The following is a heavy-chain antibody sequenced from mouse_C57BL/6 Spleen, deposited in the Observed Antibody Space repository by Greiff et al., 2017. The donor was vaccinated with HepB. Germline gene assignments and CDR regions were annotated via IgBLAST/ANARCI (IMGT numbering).Heavy chain of an antibody. CDR2: IRLKSDNYAT. J-gene: IGHJ3*01. CDR3: TRGSSSFAY. Sequence: EVQVVESGGGLVQPGGSMKLSCVASGFTFSNYWMNWVRQSPEKGLEWVAQIRLKSDNYATHYAESVKGRFTISRDDSKSSVYLQMNNLRAEDTGIYYCTRGSSSFAYWGQGTLVTVSA. CDR1: GFTFSNYW. D-gene: IGHD1-1*01. V-gene: IGHV6-3*01.